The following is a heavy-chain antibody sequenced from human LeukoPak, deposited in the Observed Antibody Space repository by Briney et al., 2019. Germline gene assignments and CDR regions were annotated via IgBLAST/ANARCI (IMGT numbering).Heavy chain of an antibody. D-gene: IGHD3-16*02. Sequence: GASVKVSCKASGYTFTSYGISWVRQAPGQGLEGMGWISAYNGNTYYAQKLQGRVTMTTDTSTSTAYMELRSLRSDDTAVYYCARGVWDYDYVWGSYRYYFDYWGQGTLVTVSS. CDR2: ISAYNGNT. CDR1: GYTFTSYG. J-gene: IGHJ4*02. V-gene: IGHV1-18*01. CDR3: ARGVWDYDYVWGSYRYYFDY.